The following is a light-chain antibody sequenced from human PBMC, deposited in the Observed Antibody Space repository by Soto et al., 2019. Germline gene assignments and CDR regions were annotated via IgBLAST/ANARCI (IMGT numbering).Light chain of an antibody. V-gene: IGKV3-15*01. J-gene: IGKJ1*01. CDR2: GAS. Sequence: EIVMTKSPATLSVSPGKIATLSCRASQSISSDLAWYQQKPCQAPSLLLYGASTRATGIPARFSGSGSGTEFTLTISSLQSEDFAVYYCQQFYRGWTFDQGNKVEIE. CDR1: QSISSD. CDR3: QQFYRGWT.